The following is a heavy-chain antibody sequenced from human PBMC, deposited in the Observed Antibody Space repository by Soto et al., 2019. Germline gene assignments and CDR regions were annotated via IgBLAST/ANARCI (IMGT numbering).Heavy chain of an antibody. V-gene: IGHV4-4*02. CDR2: IFQTGDT. CDR3: VLTQYSLRDGVRVTDAQH. J-gene: IGHJ1*01. CDR1: GVPITNAIG. D-gene: IGHD2-8*01. Sequence: QVQLQESGPRLVKPSGTLSLTCSVSGVPITNAIGWSWVRQSPGTGLEWIGEIFQTGDTNYNDNPSLTGRVAMSIDKSSSHFSLTLTSMTAADTAIYYCVLTQYSLRDGVRVTDAQHWGQGTLVTVTS.